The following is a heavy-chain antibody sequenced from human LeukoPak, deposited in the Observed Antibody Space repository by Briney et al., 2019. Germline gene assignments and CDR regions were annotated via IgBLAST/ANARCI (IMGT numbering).Heavy chain of an antibody. V-gene: IGHV1-69*13. D-gene: IGHD3-22*01. Sequence: GASVKVSCKASGCTFSSYAISWVRQAPGQGLEWMGGIIPIFGTANYAQKFQGRVTITADESTSTAYMELSSLRSEDTAVYYCARGWGYYDSSGYYFEEFDYWGQGTLVTVSS. J-gene: IGHJ4*02. CDR3: ARGWGYYDSSGYYFEEFDY. CDR2: IIPIFGTA. CDR1: GCTFSSYA.